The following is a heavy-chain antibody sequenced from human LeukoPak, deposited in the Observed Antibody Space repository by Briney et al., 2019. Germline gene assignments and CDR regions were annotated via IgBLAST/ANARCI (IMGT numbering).Heavy chain of an antibody. D-gene: IGHD1-26*01. CDR3: AAIVGATPTVYYFDY. CDR1: GGTFSSYA. J-gene: IGHJ4*02. V-gene: IGHV1-69*04. Sequence: GASVKVSCKASGGTFSSYAISWVRQAPGQGLEWMGRIIPILGIANYAQKFQGRVTITADKSTSTAYMELSSLRSEDTAVYYCAAIVGATPTVYYFDYWGQGTLVTVPS. CDR2: IIPILGIA.